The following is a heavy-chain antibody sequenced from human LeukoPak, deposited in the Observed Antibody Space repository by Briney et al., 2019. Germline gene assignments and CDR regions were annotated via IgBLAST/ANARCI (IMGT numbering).Heavy chain of an antibody. Sequence: SETLSLTCTVSGGSISSYYWSWIRLPPGKGLEWIGYIYYSRSTNYNPSLKSRVTISVDTSKNQFSLKLSSVTAADTAVYYCAREEPNCSSTSCYYYYMDVWGKGTTVTVSS. J-gene: IGHJ6*03. CDR3: AREEPNCSSTSCYYYYMDV. V-gene: IGHV4-59*01. CDR1: GGSISSYY. D-gene: IGHD2-2*01. CDR2: IYYSRST.